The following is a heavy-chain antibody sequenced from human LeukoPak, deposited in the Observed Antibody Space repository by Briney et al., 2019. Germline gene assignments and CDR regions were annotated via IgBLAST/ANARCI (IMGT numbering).Heavy chain of an antibody. D-gene: IGHD6-13*01. CDR1: GGSISSSSYY. V-gene: IGHV4-39*07. CDR3: ARDGTAGNDY. Sequence: KPSETLSLTCTVSGGSISSSSYYWGWIRQPPGKGLEWIGSIYYSGSTYYNPSLKSRVTISVDTSKNQFSLKLSSVTAADTAVYYCARDGTAGNDYWGQGTLVTVSS. CDR2: IYYSGST. J-gene: IGHJ4*02.